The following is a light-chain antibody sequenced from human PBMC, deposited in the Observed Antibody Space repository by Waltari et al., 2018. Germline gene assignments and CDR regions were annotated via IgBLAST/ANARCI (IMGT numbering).Light chain of an antibody. V-gene: IGKV3-20*01. J-gene: IGKJ4*01. CDR2: GAS. CDR1: QSVNTHY. Sequence: DIVLTQSPGTLSLFPGERATLSCRASQSVNTHYLAWYLQKPGHAPRLLIYGASSRAIGIPDRFSGSGSGTDFTLTISRLEPEDFAVFYCQQYGSPPLTFGGGTKVEIK. CDR3: QQYGSPPLT.